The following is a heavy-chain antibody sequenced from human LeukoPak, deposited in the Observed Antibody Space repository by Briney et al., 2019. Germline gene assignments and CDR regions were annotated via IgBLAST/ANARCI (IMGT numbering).Heavy chain of an antibody. CDR1: GGSISSYY. Sequence: SETLSLTCTVSGGSISSYYWSWIRQPPGKGLEWIGYIYYSGSTNYNPSLKSRVTISVDTSKNQFSLKLSSVTAADTAVYYCARDYSSSWYLYGMDVWGQGTTVAVPS. CDR2: IYYSGST. D-gene: IGHD6-13*01. J-gene: IGHJ6*02. CDR3: ARDYSSSWYLYGMDV. V-gene: IGHV4-59*01.